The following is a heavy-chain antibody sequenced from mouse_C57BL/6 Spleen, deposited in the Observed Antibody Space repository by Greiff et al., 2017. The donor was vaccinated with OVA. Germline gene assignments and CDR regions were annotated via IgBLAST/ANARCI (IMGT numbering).Heavy chain of an antibody. J-gene: IGHJ1*03. D-gene: IGHD2-13*01. CDR2: IDPETGGT. CDR3: KCIYYGGYFDV. V-gene: IGHV1-15*01. CDR1: GYTFTDYE. Sequence: VQLQQSGAELVRPGASVTLSCKASGYTFTDYEMHWVKQTPVHGLEWIGAIDPETGGTAYNQKFKGKAILTADKSSSTAYMELRSLTSEDSAVYYGKCIYYGGYFDVWGTGTTVTVSS.